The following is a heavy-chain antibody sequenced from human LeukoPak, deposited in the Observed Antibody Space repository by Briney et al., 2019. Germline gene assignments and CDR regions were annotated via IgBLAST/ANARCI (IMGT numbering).Heavy chain of an antibody. Sequence: PSETLSLTCTVSGGSISSGDYYWSWIRQPPGKGLEWIGYIYYSGSTYYNPSLKSRVTISVDTSKNQFSLKLSPVTAADTAVYYCARRRLQSYYYGMDVWGQGTTVTVSS. CDR2: IYYSGST. D-gene: IGHD4-11*01. CDR1: GGSISSGDYY. CDR3: ARRRLQSYYYGMDV. V-gene: IGHV4-30-4*01. J-gene: IGHJ6*02.